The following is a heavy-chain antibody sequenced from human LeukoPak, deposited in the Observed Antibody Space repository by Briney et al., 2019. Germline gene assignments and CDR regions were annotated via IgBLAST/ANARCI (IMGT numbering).Heavy chain of an antibody. D-gene: IGHD3-9*01. CDR3: VKDHDWALDF. J-gene: IGHJ4*02. CDR2: ITHNSDST. Sequence: GGSLRLSCAASGFTFNAYPMNWVRQAPGKGLEWISYITHNSDSTYYADSVKGRFTISRDNAKNSLYLQMNSLRAEDTGVYYCVKDHDWALDFWGQGTLVTVSS. CDR1: GFTFNAYP. V-gene: IGHV3-48*01.